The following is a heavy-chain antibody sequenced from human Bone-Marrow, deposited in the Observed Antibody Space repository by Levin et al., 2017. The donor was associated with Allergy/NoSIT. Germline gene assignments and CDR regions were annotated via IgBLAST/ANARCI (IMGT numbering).Heavy chain of an antibody. CDR2: IYHTGST. CDR3: ARYHYFGTGRLDY. CDR1: GGSVGIDNYY. D-gene: IGHD3-10*01. J-gene: IGHJ4*02. V-gene: IGHV4-61*01. Sequence: PSETLSLTCTVSGGSVGIDNYYWTWIRQSPGSGLESFGYIYHTGSTSYNPSFKGRVTMSVDTTKNQFSLKLTSVTAADTAVYYCARYHYFGTGRLDYWGQGILVTVSS.